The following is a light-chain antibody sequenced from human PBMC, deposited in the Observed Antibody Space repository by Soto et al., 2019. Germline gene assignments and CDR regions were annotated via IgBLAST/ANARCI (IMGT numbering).Light chain of an antibody. CDR1: SSNIGNNF. CDR3: GTWDNSLSANV. Sequence: QSVLAQPPSVSAAPGQKVTISCSVSSSNIGNNFVSWYRQLPGTAPKLLIYDNNQRPSGIPDRFSASKSGTSATLGITGLQTGDDADYYCGTWDNSLSANVFGTGTKVTLL. J-gene: IGLJ1*01. V-gene: IGLV1-51*01. CDR2: DNN.